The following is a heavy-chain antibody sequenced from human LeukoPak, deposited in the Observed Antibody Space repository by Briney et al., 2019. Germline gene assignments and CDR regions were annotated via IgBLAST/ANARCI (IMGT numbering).Heavy chain of an antibody. CDR2: ISYDGSNK. V-gene: IGHV3-30-3*01. CDR1: GFTFSSYA. Sequence: GGSLRHSCAASGFTFSSYAMHWVRQAPGKGLEWVAVISYDGSNKYYADSVKGRFTISRDNSKNTLYLQMNNLRVEDTAVYYCARVGDYENSGSQPFDYWGQGTLVTVSS. D-gene: IGHD3-22*01. CDR3: ARVGDYENSGSQPFDY. J-gene: IGHJ4*02.